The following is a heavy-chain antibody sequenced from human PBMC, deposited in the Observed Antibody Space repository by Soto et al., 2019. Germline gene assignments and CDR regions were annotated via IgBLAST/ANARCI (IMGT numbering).Heavy chain of an antibody. D-gene: IGHD3-22*01. Sequence: EVQLLESGGGLVQPGGSLRLSCAASGFTFSSYAMSWVRQAPGKGLEWVSAISGSGGSTYYADSVKGRFTISRDNSKNTLYLQMNSLRAEDTAVYYCAKDLVSYYDSSGYSARYYYYCMYVWGQGTTVTVSS. CDR3: AKDLVSYYDSSGYSARYYYYCMYV. V-gene: IGHV3-23*01. CDR1: GFTFSSYA. CDR2: ISGSGGST. J-gene: IGHJ6*02.